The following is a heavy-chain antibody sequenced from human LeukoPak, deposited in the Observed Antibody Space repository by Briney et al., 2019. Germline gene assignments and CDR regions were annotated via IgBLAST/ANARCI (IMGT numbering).Heavy chain of an antibody. D-gene: IGHD6-6*01. CDR3: ATVAARPGRFDY. Sequence: ASVKVSCKVSGYTLTELSMHWVRQAPGKGLEWMGGFDPEDGETIYAQKFQGRVTMTEDTSTDTAYMELSSLRSEDTAVYYCATVAARPGRFDYWGQGTLVTVSS. CDR1: GYTLTELS. CDR2: FDPEDGET. J-gene: IGHJ4*02. V-gene: IGHV1-24*01.